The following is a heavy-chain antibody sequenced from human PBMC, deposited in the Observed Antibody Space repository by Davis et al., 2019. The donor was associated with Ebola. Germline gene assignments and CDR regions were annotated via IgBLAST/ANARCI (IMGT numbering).Heavy chain of an antibody. D-gene: IGHD1-26*01. Sequence: ASVKVSCKVSGYTLTELSMPWVRQAPGKGLEWMGGFDPEDGETIYAQKFQGRVTMTEDTSTDTAYMELSSLRSEDTAVYYCATGASGMGAYYYGMDVWGQGTTVTVSS. CDR2: FDPEDGET. CDR1: GYTLTELS. CDR3: ATGASGMGAYYYGMDV. V-gene: IGHV1-24*01. J-gene: IGHJ6*02.